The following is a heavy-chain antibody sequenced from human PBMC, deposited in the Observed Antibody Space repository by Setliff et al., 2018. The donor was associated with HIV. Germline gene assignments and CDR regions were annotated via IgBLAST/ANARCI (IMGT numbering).Heavy chain of an antibody. CDR2: VYYSGST. CDR3: ARRRKFGAAAAGPMDY. V-gene: IGHV4-39*01. J-gene: IGHJ4*01. Sequence: NPSETLSLTCTVSNGSVSSNYYYWGWIRQPPGKGLQWIGNVYYSGSTYYTPPFRGRVTISVDSSKNQFSLKLTSVTAADTAIYFCARRRKFGAAAAGPMDYWGQGTLVTVSS. CDR1: NGSVSSNYYY. D-gene: IGHD6-13*01.